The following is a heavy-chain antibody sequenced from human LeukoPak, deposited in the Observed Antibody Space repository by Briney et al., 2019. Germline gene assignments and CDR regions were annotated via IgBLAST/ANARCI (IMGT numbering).Heavy chain of an antibody. D-gene: IGHD3-16*01. J-gene: IGHJ3*02. CDR1: GVTFSSCD. Sequence: GRSLRLSCAASGVTFSSCDMNWVRQAPGKGLEWVSYISGSGTTIYYADSVKGRFTISRDYSKNSLYLQMNSLRAEDTAVYYCARDLVSGAYTFDIWGQGTMVTVSS. CDR3: ARDLVSGAYTFDI. CDR2: ISGSGTTI. V-gene: IGHV3-48*03.